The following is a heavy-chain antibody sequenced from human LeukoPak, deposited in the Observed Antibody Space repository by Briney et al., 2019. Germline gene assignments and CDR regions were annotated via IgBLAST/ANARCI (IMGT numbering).Heavy chain of an antibody. D-gene: IGHD3-16*01. V-gene: IGHV4-59*01. CDR2: IYYSGST. CDR3: ARDNRRYGGYWVDP. CDR1: GGSISSYY. J-gene: IGHJ5*02. Sequence: SETLSLTCTVSGGSISSYYWSWIRQPPGKGLEWIGYIYYSGSTNYNPSLKSRVTISVDTSKNQFSLKLSSVTAADTAVYYCARDNRRYGGYWVDPWGQGTLVTVSS.